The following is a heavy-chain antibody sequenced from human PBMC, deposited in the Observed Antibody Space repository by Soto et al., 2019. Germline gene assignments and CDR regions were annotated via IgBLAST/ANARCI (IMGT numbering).Heavy chain of an antibody. CDR1: GFAFSSSV. CDR3: VKSRAGDFDY. CDR2: ITVRGDGT. Sequence: EVQLLESGGDLVQPGGSLRLSCAASGFAFSSSVMGWVRQAPGKGLEWVSTITVRGDGTFYADSVKGRFSISRDNSENTLALQMNSLRPDDTATYYCVKSRAGDFDYWGQGTLVTVSS. D-gene: IGHD6-19*01. J-gene: IGHJ4*02. V-gene: IGHV3-23*01.